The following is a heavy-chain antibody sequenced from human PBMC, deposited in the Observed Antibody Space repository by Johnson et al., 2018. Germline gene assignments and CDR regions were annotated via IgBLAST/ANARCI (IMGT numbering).Heavy chain of an antibody. CDR1: GFTFSSFA. J-gene: IGHJ3*02. V-gene: IGHV3-23*04. CDR3: AKGRGYSYGSEDAFDI. CDR2: FSGSGGST. D-gene: IGHD5-18*01. Sequence: VQLVESGGGLVQPGGSXRLSCAASGFTFSSFAMSWVRQAPGKGLEWVSAFSGSGGSTYYADSVKGRFTISRDNSKNTLYLQMTSLRADDTAVYYCAKGRGYSYGSEDAFDIWGQGTMVTVSS.